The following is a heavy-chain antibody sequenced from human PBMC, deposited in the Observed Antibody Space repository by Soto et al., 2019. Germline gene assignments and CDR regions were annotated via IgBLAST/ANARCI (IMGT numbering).Heavy chain of an antibody. CDR1: GFTFSSYG. D-gene: IGHD3-16*01. CDR2: IWNDGSNK. V-gene: IGHV3-33*01. Sequence: QVQLVESGGGVVQPGRSLRLSCAASGFTFSSYGMHWVRQAPGKGLEWVAVIWNDGSNKYYADSVKGRFTTSRDNSKNTLYLQNDSLRAEETAVYYWAGGGGESYGMDVWGQGTTVTVSS. J-gene: IGHJ6*02. CDR3: AGGGGESYGMDV.